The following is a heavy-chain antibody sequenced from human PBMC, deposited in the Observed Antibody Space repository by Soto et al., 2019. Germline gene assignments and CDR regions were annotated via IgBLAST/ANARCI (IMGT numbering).Heavy chain of an antibody. D-gene: IGHD6-25*01. Sequence: SETLSLTFPVYGGSFSGYYWTWIRQPPGKGLEWIGEINHSGSTNYNPSLKSRVTISVDTSKNQFSLKLSSVTAADTAVYYCARDWAAYDYYYMDVWGKGTTVT. CDR2: INHSGST. J-gene: IGHJ6*03. V-gene: IGHV4-34*01. CDR1: GGSFSGYY. CDR3: ARDWAAYDYYYMDV.